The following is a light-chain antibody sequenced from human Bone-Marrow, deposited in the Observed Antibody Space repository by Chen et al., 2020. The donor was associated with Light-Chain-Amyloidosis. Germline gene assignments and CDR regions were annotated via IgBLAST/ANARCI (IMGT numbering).Light chain of an antibody. J-gene: IGLJ3*02. CDR1: SSDIGDYNY. CDR3: SSYTSSSTRV. CDR2: YVS. V-gene: IGLV2-14*01. Sequence: QSALTQPASVSGSPGQSITISCTGTSSDIGDYNYVSWYQQHPGKAPKLMIYYVSNRPSGVFDRFSGSKSGVTASLTISGLQAEVEADYFCSSYTSSSTRVFGGGTKLTVL.